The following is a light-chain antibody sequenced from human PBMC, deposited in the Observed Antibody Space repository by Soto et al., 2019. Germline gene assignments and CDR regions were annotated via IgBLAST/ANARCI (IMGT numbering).Light chain of an antibody. CDR2: GNT. CDR3: QSNDGSLNGWV. V-gene: IGLV1-40*01. Sequence: QSVLTQPPSVSGAPGQRVTISCTGSSSNIGAPYDVHWYQQFPGTAPKLLIYGNTNRPSGVSDRFSGSKSGTTASLAISGLQAEDEADYYCQSNDGSLNGWVFGGGTKLTVL. J-gene: IGLJ2*01. CDR1: SSNIGAPYD.